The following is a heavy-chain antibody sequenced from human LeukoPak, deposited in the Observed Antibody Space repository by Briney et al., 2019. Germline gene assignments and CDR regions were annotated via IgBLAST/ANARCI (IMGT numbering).Heavy chain of an antibody. Sequence: GGSLRLSCAASGFTVSNNYMGWVPQAPGKGLEWVSLIYSGGNTYYADSVKGRFTISRDNSKNTLYLQMNSLGAEDTAVYYCARRQRGSYDFDYWGQGTLVTVSS. V-gene: IGHV3-53*01. CDR2: IYSGGNT. CDR1: GFTVSNNY. CDR3: ARRQRGSYDFDY. D-gene: IGHD1-26*01. J-gene: IGHJ4*02.